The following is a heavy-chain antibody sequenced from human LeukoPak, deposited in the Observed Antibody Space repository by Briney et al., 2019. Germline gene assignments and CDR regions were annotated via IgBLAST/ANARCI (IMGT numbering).Heavy chain of an antibody. Sequence: GGSLRLSCAASGFTFSNAWMSWVRQAPGKGLEWVGRIKSKTDGGTTDYAAPVKGRFTISRDDSQNTLYLQMNSLRAEDTAVYYCAKNRDRGVPTYYYDSSGSSHFDLWGRGTLVTVSS. CDR3: AKNRDRGVPTYYYDSSGSSHFDL. J-gene: IGHJ2*01. CDR2: IKSKTDGGTT. V-gene: IGHV3-15*01. CDR1: GFTFSNAW. D-gene: IGHD3-22*01.